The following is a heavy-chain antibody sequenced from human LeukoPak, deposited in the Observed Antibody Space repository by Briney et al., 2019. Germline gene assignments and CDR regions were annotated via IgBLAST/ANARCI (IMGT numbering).Heavy chain of an antibody. D-gene: IGHD2-15*01. CDR3: AKAPVTTCSGAYCYPFDY. Sequence: GGSLRLSCAASGFTFSSYGMQWVRQAPGKGLEWVAVISYEGSTSYYADSVKGRFTISRDNSKNTLYLQMNGLRAEDTAVYYCAKAPVTTCSGAYCYPFDYWGQGTLVTVSS. J-gene: IGHJ4*02. CDR1: GFTFSSYG. CDR2: ISYEGSTS. V-gene: IGHV3-30*18.